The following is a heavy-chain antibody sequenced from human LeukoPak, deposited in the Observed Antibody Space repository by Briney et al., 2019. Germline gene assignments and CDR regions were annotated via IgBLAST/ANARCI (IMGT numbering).Heavy chain of an antibody. CDR3: ARAGVPGDYYYYYMDV. D-gene: IGHD2-2*01. V-gene: IGHV3-21*04. CDR2: ISSSSSYI. CDR1: GFTFSSYS. J-gene: IGHJ6*03. Sequence: GGSLRLSCAASGFTFSSYSMNWVRQAPGKGLEWVSSISSSSSYIYYADSVKGRFTISRDNAKNSLYLQMNNLRPEDTALYYCARAGVPGDYYYYYMDVWGKGTTVTVSS.